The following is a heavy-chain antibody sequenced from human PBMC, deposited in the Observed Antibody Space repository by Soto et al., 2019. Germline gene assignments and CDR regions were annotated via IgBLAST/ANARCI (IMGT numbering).Heavy chain of an antibody. Sequence: QVQLVESGGGVVQPGRSLRLSCAASGFTFSSYGMHWVRQAPGKGLEWVAVIWYDGSNKYYADSVKGRFTISRDNSKNTLYLQMNSLRAEDTAVYYCARDRKRVELLWFGTSYGMDVWGQGTTVTVSS. J-gene: IGHJ6*02. CDR1: GFTFSSYG. V-gene: IGHV3-33*01. CDR3: ARDRKRVELLWFGTSYGMDV. D-gene: IGHD3-10*01. CDR2: IWYDGSNK.